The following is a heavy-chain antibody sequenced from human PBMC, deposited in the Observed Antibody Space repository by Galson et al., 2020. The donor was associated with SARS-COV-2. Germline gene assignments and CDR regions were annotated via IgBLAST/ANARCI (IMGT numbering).Heavy chain of an antibody. CDR3: ARFGEKGMDV. J-gene: IGHJ6*02. Sequence: GGSLRLSCAASGFSFSTYDIYWVRQVSGKPLEWVSGITTDGDTYYAGSVKGRLTVSREDAKKSSHLQMNSLRDEDTAVYYCARFGEKGMDVWGQGTTVIVSS. CDR1: GFSFSTYD. D-gene: IGHD3-10*01. V-gene: IGHV3-13*01. CDR2: ITTDGDT.